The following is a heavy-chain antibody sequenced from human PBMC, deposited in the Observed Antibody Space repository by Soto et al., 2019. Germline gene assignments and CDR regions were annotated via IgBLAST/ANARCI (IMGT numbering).Heavy chain of an antibody. CDR3: ERQTKVTQADWYFDL. J-gene: IGHJ2*01. V-gene: IGHV4-39*01. CDR1: GGSISSSSYY. CDR2: IYYSGST. D-gene: IGHD4-17*01. Sequence: QLQLQESGPGLVKPSETLSLTCTVSGGSISSSSYYWGWIRQPPWKGLEWIGSIYYSGSTYYNPSLKSRVTISVDTSKNQFSLKLSSVTAADTALYYCERQTKVTQADWYFDLWGRGTLVTVSS.